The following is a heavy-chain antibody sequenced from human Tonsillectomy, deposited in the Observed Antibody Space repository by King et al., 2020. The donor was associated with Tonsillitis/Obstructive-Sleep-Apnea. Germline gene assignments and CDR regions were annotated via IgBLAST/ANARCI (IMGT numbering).Heavy chain of an antibody. J-gene: IGHJ4*02. D-gene: IGHD2-2*01. CDR1: GGSFSGYY. CDR2: INHSGST. CDR3: ARFRTGYYFDY. Sequence: VQLQQWGAGLLKPSEPLSLTCAVYGGSFSGYYWSWIRQPPGKGLEWIGEINHSGSTNYNPSLKSRVTISLDTSKNQFSLKLISVTAADTAVYYCARFRTGYYFDYWGQGTLVTVSS. V-gene: IGHV4-34*01.